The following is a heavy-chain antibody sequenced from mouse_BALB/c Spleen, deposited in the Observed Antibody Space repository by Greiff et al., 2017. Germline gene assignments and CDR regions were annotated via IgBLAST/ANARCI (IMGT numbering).Heavy chain of an antibody. V-gene: IGHV5-17*02. CDR3: ARVGGDVGY. D-gene: IGHD3-3*01. CDR1: GFTFSSFG. J-gene: IGHJ2*01. Sequence: EVMLVESGGGLVQPGGSRKLSCAASGFTFSSFGMHWVRQAPEKGLEWVAYISSGSSTIYYADTVKGRFTISRDNPKNTLFLQMTSLRSEETAMYYFARVGGDVGYWGQGTTLTVSS. CDR2: ISSGSSTI.